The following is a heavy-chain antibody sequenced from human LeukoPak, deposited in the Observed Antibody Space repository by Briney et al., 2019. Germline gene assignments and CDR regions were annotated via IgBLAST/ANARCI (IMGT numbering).Heavy chain of an antibody. D-gene: IGHD3-9*01. Sequence: ETLSLTCTVSGGSISSSSYYWGWIRQPPGKGLEWIGSIYYSGSTYYNPSLKSRVTISVDTSTNQFSLRLSSVTAADTAVYYCARQENDVLTGYYVNYWGQGTLVTVSS. J-gene: IGHJ4*02. CDR2: IYYSGST. CDR1: GGSISSSSYY. V-gene: IGHV4-39*01. CDR3: ARQENDVLTGYYVNY.